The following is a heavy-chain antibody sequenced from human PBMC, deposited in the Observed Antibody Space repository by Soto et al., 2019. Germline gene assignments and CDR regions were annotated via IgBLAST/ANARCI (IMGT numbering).Heavy chain of an antibody. Sequence: EVQLAESGGGMVQPGGSLRLSCVASGFTFSSYDMQWVRQAPGKGLEYVSSISSNRGTTYYGNSVKGRFTISRDNSKNTLYLQMGSLRAEDIAVYYCVRRVSGNYDYWGQGTLVTVSS. CDR1: GFTFSSYD. D-gene: IGHD1-7*01. J-gene: IGHJ4*02. CDR3: VRRVSGNYDY. V-gene: IGHV3-64*01. CDR2: ISSNRGTT.